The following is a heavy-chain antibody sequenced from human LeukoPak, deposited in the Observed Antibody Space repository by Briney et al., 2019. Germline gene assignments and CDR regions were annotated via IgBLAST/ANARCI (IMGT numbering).Heavy chain of an antibody. Sequence: GGSLRLSCVASGFTFSSYWMSWVRQAPGKGLEWVANIKQDGSEKYYVDSVKGRFTISRDNAKNSLYLQMNSLRAEDTAVYYCARQEDYYGSGSYLSTLDYWGQGTLGTVS. V-gene: IGHV3-7*01. J-gene: IGHJ4*02. D-gene: IGHD3-10*01. CDR1: GFTFSSYW. CDR3: ARQEDYYGSGSYLSTLDY. CDR2: IKQDGSEK.